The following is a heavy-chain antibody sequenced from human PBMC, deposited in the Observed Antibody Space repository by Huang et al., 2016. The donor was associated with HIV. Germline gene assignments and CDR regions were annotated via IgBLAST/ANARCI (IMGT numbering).Heavy chain of an antibody. V-gene: IGHV1-18*01. Sequence: QVHLVQSGAEVKKPGASVKVSCKASGYTFTTYGLNWVRQAPGQGLEWMGWSSPQNGDTKYTPKFQGRVTLPTDTSTSTVYFELRSLRADDTAVYYCARDVFHTSDLPSPDASDIWGQGTMVTVSS. D-gene: IGHD6-19*01. CDR2: SSPQNGDT. J-gene: IGHJ3*02. CDR1: GYTFTTYG. CDR3: ARDVFHTSDLPSPDASDI.